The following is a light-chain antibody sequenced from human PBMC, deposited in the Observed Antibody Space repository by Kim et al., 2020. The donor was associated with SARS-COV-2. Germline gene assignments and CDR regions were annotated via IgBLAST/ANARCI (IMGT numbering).Light chain of an antibody. CDR3: QPYNGYPLT. CDR2: TAS. V-gene: IGKV1-5*03. J-gene: IGKJ4*01. Sequence: DIQMTQSPSTLSASVGDRVTMTCRASQTINSWLAWYQQKPGKAPKLLIYTASTLQNGVPSRFSGSKSGTEFTLTISSLQPDDFATYFCQPYNGYPLTFVGGTPVEIK. CDR1: QTINSW.